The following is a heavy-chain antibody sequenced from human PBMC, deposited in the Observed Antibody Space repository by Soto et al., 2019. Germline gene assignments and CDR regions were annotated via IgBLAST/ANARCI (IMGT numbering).Heavy chain of an antibody. CDR2: ISYDGSNK. Sequence: GGSLRLSCAASGFTFSSYAMHWVRQAPGKGLEWVAVISYDGSNKYYADSVKGRFTISRDNSKNTLYLQMNSLRAEDTAVYYCARDPRIVGATAFDIWGQGTMVTVSS. D-gene: IGHD1-26*01. J-gene: IGHJ3*02. CDR1: GFTFSSYA. CDR3: ARDPRIVGATAFDI. V-gene: IGHV3-30-3*01.